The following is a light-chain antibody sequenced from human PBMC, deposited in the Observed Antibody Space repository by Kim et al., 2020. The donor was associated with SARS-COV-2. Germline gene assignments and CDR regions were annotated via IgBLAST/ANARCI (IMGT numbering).Light chain of an antibody. CDR2: AAS. CDR1: QSISSY. J-gene: IGKJ4*01. CDR3: QQSYSTPPT. V-gene: IGKV1-39*01. Sequence: SVVYRVTIACRASQSISSYLNWYQQKPGKAPKLLIYAASSLQSGVPSRFSGSRTGPAFTPTISSLQPEDFAAYYCQQSYSTPPTFGGGTKVEIK.